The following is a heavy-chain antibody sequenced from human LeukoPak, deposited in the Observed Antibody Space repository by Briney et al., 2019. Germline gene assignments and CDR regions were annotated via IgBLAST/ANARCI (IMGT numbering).Heavy chain of an antibody. J-gene: IGHJ4*02. CDR2: IYPGDSHT. CDR1: GYSFSRYW. V-gene: IGHV5-51*01. Sequence: GESLKISCKGSGYSFSRYWIGWVRQMPWKALEWMGIIYPGDSHTRYSPSFQGQVSISADKSISTAYLQWSSLRASDTAMYYCARVFDDGDNFDYWGQGTLVTVSS. CDR3: ARVFDDGDNFDY. D-gene: IGHD4-17*01.